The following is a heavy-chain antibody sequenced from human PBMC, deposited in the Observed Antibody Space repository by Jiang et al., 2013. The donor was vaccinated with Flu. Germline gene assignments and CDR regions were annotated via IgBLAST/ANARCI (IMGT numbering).Heavy chain of an antibody. CDR3: AKDALSQTYLRFDP. Sequence: GPGLVKTSETLSLTCSVSGESIRNYYWSWIRQPAGKGLEWIGHIYTSGATDYNPSLRSRVSISVDTSKNQFSLQLKSVTAADTAIYYCAKDALSQTYLRFDPWGHGTLVTVSP. CDR2: IYTSGAT. J-gene: IGHJ5*02. CDR1: GESIRNYY. V-gene: IGHV4-4*07. D-gene: IGHD3-16*01.